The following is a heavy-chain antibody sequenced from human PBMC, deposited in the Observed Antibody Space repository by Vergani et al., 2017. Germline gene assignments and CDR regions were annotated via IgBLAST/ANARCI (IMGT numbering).Heavy chain of an antibody. J-gene: IGHJ6*03. CDR1: GFTFSTYA. CDR2: IYYDGSKK. V-gene: IGHV3-33*01. CDR3: VREVSYCGSTTCRNPSYVYYYHIDV. D-gene: IGHD2-21*01. Sequence: QVQLVESGGGVVQPGRSLRLSCTSSGFTFSTYAMHWVRQAPGKGLEWVAIIYYDGSKKYYADSVKGRFTISRDNSRNTLDLQMSSLRAEETAIYYCVREVSYCGSTTCRNPSYVYYYHIDVWGEETTVTVSS.